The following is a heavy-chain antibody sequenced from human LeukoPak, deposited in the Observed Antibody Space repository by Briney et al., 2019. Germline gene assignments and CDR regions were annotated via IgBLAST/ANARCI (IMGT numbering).Heavy chain of an antibody. CDR2: ISYSGSTI. Sequence: GGSLRLSCAASGFTFSDYYMSWIRQAPGKGLEWVSYISYSGSTIFYADSVKGRFTISRDNAKNSLYLQMNSLRAEDTAVYYCAGVWTLPNDAFDIWGQGTVVTVSS. J-gene: IGHJ3*02. CDR1: GFTFSDYY. D-gene: IGHD3/OR15-3a*01. CDR3: AGVWTLPNDAFDI. V-gene: IGHV3-11*04.